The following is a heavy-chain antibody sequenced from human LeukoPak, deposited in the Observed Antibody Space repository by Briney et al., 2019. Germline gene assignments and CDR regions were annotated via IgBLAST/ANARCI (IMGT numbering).Heavy chain of an antibody. J-gene: IGHJ4*02. CDR3: AREGRDSSGYYFLDY. V-gene: IGHV3-74*01. Sequence: PGGSLRLSCAASGFTFSSYWMHWVRQAPGKGLVWVSRINSDGSSTSYADSVKGRFTISRDNAKNTLYLQMNSLRAEDTAVYYCAREGRDSSGYYFLDYWGQGTLVTVSS. D-gene: IGHD3-22*01. CDR1: GFTFSSYW. CDR2: INSDGSST.